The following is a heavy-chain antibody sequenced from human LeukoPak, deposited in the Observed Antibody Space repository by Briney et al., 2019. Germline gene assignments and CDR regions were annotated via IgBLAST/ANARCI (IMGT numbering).Heavy chain of an antibody. V-gene: IGHV1-69*13. D-gene: IGHD3-3*01. CDR1: GGSFTSYG. CDR3: AAGGAYEFRDDY. J-gene: IGHJ4*02. CDR2: IIPIYSRA. Sequence: ASVTVSCKASGGSFTSYGISWVRQAPGQGLEWMGKIIPIYSRANYGQKFQGRVTITADELTTTSYMELSSLTAEDMAVYYCAAGGAYEFRDDYWGQGTLVTVSS.